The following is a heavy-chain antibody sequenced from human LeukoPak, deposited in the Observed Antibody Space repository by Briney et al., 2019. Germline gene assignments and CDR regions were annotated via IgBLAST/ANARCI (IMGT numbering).Heavy chain of an antibody. V-gene: IGHV3-53*01. CDR1: GFTVSSSY. Sequence: GGSLRLSCAASGFTVSSSYMYWVRQAPGKGLEWVSFFYRGETTYYSESVRGRFTISRDISKNTLYLLMNSLIPEDTAVYYCAREVVSIPSYFESWGQGTRVTVSS. CDR3: AREVVSIPSYFES. CDR2: FYRGETT. J-gene: IGHJ4*02. D-gene: IGHD2-15*01.